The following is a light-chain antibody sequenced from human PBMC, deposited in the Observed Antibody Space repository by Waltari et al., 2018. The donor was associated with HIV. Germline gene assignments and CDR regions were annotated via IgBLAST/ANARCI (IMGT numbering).Light chain of an antibody. CDR2: GVT. Sequence: QSALTQPASVSGSPGQSVTISCPGRPPDLGAFALFSWYQQRSGEAPQLLIFGVTSRPSGVSSRFSGFKSGHTASLTISGLHDGDEAYYFCSSYSTLKTILFGGGTKLTV. CDR1: PPDLGAFAL. CDR3: SSYSTLKTIL. J-gene: IGLJ3*02. V-gene: IGLV2-14*03.